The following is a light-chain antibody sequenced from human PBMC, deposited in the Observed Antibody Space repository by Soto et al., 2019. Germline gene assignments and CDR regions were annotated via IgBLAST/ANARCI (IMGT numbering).Light chain of an antibody. V-gene: IGLV2-14*03. CDR3: SSYTSSSALGV. CDR1: SSDVGAYNF. Sequence: QAVVTQPASVSGSPGQSITISCTGTSSDVGAYNFVSWYQHHPGKAPKLMIYDVRVRPPGVSDRFSGSKSGNTASLTISGLQAEDEADYYCSSYTSSSALGVFGTGTKLTVL. CDR2: DVR. J-gene: IGLJ1*01.